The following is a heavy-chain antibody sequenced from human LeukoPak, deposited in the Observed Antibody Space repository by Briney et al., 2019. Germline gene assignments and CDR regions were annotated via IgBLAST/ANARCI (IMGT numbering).Heavy chain of an antibody. V-gene: IGHV3-21*01. CDR3: ASYGYCSGGSCYGYAFDI. CDR2: ISTSSSYI. D-gene: IGHD2-15*01. CDR1: GFTFSTYS. J-gene: IGHJ3*02. Sequence: GGSLRLSCAASGFTFSTYSMTWVRQAPGKGLEWVSSISTSSSYIYYADSVKGRFTISRDNAKNTLYLQMNSLRAEDTAVYYCASYGYCSGGSCYGYAFDIWGQGTMVTVSS.